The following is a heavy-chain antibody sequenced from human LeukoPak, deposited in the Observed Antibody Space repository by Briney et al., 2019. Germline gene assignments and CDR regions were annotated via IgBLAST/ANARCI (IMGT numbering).Heavy chain of an antibody. CDR3: ARNYYDSSGYYYESPAGWFDP. CDR2: ISGSGGST. V-gene: IGHV3-23*01. J-gene: IGHJ5*02. CDR1: GFTFSSYG. Sequence: PGGSLRLSCAASGFTFSSYGMSWVRQAPGKGLEWVSAISGSGGSTYYADSVKGRFTISRDNSKNTLYLQMNSLRAEDTAVYYCARNYYDSSGYYYESPAGWFDPWGQGTLVTVSS. D-gene: IGHD3-22*01.